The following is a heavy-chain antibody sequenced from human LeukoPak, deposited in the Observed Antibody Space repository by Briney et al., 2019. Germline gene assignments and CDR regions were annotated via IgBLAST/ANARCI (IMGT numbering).Heavy chain of an antibody. CDR3: ASSIVANDYYYYGMDV. CDR1: GFTFSSYS. J-gene: IGHJ6*02. D-gene: IGHD5-12*01. V-gene: IGHV3-21*01. Sequence: GGSLRLSCAASGFTFSSYSMNWVRQAPGKGLEWVSSISSSSSYIYYADSVKGRFTISRDNAKNSLYLQMNSLRAEDTAVYYCASSIVANDYYYYGMDVWGQGTTVTVSS. CDR2: ISSSSSYI.